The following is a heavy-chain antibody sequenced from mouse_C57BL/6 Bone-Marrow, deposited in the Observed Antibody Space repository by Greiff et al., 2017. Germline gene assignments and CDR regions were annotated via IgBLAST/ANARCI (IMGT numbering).Heavy chain of an antibody. Sequence: QVLLQQSGAELVRPGASVKLSCKASGYTFTDYYINWVKQRPGQGLEWIARIYPGSGNTYYNEKFKGKATLTAEKSSSTAYMQLSSLTSEDSAVYFCAGTTLYYYAMDYWGQGTSVTVSS. CDR3: AGTTLYYYAMDY. J-gene: IGHJ4*01. CDR1: GYTFTDYY. D-gene: IGHD2-13*01. V-gene: IGHV1-76*01. CDR2: IYPGSGNT.